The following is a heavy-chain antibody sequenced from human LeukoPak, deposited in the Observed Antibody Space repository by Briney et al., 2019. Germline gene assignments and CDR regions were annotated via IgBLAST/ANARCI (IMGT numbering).Heavy chain of an antibody. D-gene: IGHD5-24*01. CDR3: AREGLEGNGYNYFGY. V-gene: IGHV1-2*02. CDR2: INPNSGGT. Sequence: ASVKVSCKASGYTFTGYYMHWVRQAPGQGLAWMGWINPNSGGTNYAQKFQGRVTMTRDTSISTAYMELSRLRSDDTAVYYCAREGLEGNGYNYFGYWGQGTLVTVSS. J-gene: IGHJ4*02. CDR1: GYTFTGYY.